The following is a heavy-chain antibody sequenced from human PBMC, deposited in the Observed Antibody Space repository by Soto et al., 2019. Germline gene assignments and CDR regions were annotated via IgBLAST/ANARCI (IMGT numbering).Heavy chain of an antibody. V-gene: IGHV4-30-2*01. CDR3: VRGGIAGHWFDP. CDR2: IYHSGST. D-gene: IGHD2-21*01. J-gene: IGHJ5*02. Sequence: LSLTCAVSGGSISSGGYSWSWIRQPPGKGLEWIGYIYHSGSTYYNPSLKSRVTISVDRSKNQFSLKLSSVTAADTAVYYCVRGGIAGHWFDPWGQGILVTVSS. CDR1: GGSISSGGYS.